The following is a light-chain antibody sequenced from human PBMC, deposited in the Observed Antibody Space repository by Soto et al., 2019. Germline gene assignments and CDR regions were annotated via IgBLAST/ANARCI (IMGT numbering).Light chain of an antibody. CDR2: DVS. Sequence: QSVLTQPASVSGSPGQSITISCTGTGSDVGGYNYVSWYQQHPGKAPKVMIYDVSNRPSGVSNRFSGSKSGNTASLTISGLQAEDEADYYCSSYTTSNTRQIVFGTGTKVTVL. CDR3: SSYTTSNTRQIV. CDR1: GSDVGGYNY. V-gene: IGLV2-14*01. J-gene: IGLJ1*01.